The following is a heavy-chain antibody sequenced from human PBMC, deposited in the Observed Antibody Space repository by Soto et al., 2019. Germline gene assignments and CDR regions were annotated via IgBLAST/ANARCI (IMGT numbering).Heavy chain of an antibody. CDR2: ISAYNGNT. Sequence: ASVKVSCKASGYTFTSYGISWVRQAPGQGLEWMGWISAYNGNTNYAQKLQGRVTMTTDTSTSTAYMELRSLRSDDTAVYYCARATDVGATPGRPFDYWGQGTLVTVSS. CDR1: GYTFTSYG. J-gene: IGHJ4*02. CDR3: ARATDVGATPGRPFDY. D-gene: IGHD1-26*01. V-gene: IGHV1-18*04.